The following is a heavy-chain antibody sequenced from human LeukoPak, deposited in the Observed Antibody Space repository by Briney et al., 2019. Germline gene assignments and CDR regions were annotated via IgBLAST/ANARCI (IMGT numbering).Heavy chain of an antibody. D-gene: IGHD5-24*01. CDR3: AKKMTITGWLYYFDY. V-gene: IGHV3-23*01. CDR1: GFTFSSYA. CDR2: ISDSGDST. J-gene: IGHJ4*02. Sequence: PGWSLRLSCAVSGFTFSSYAMSWVRQAPGRGLEWVSAISDSGDSTYYADSVKGRFTVSRDNSKNTLYLQMNSLRAEDTAVYYCAKKMTITGWLYYFDYWGQGTLVTVSS.